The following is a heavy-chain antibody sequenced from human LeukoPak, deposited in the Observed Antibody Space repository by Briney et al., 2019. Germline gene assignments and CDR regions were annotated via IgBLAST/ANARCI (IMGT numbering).Heavy chain of an antibody. V-gene: IGHV1-2*02. CDR2: INPNSGVT. CDR3: ARDNYFIAAAAGWFDP. Sequence: ASVKVSCKASGYTFTGYYMHWVRQAPRQGLEWMGWINPNSGVTNYAQKFQGRVTMTRETSISTAYMELSRLRSDDTAVYYCARDNYFIAAAAGWFDPCGQGTLVTVSS. J-gene: IGHJ5*02. CDR1: GYTFTGYY. D-gene: IGHD6-13*01.